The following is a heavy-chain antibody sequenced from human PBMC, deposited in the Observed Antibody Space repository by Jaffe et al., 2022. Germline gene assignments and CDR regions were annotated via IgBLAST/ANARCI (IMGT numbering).Heavy chain of an antibody. CDR3: ARVVGKSAMVRGVIRGPYFDY. J-gene: IGHJ4*02. CDR1: GFTFSSYW. D-gene: IGHD3-10*01. Sequence: EVQLVESGGGLVQPGGSLRLSCAASGFTFSSYWMSWVRQAPGKGLEWVANIKQDGSEKYYVDSVKGRFTISRDNAKNSLYLQMNSLRAEDTAVYYCARVVGKSAMVRGVIRGPYFDYWGQGTLVTVSS. CDR2: IKQDGSEK. V-gene: IGHV3-7*05.